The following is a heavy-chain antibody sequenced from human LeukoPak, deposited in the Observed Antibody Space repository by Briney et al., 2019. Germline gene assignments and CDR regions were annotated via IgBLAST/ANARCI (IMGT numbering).Heavy chain of an antibody. J-gene: IGHJ6*02. Sequence: SETLSLTCTVSGGSISSGSYYWNWIRRPPGKGLEWIGYIYYNGNTNYSPSLKSRVTMSVDTSKNLFSLKVSSVTAADTAVYYCARGRSNYYGMDVWGQGTTVTVSS. CDR1: GGSISSGSYY. CDR2: IYYNGNT. D-gene: IGHD1-26*01. V-gene: IGHV4-61*01. CDR3: ARGRSNYYGMDV.